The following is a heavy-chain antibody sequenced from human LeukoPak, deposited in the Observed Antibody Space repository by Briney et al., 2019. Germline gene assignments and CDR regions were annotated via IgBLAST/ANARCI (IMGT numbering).Heavy chain of an antibody. CDR2: VYHTGSS. D-gene: IGHD3-16*01. J-gene: IGHJ4*02. CDR3: ATERLGLYYFDY. Sequence: SETLSLTCSVSGSSITNGSYWGWIRLSPGKGLEWIANVYHTGSSYYNPSLKSRVTISVDASKNQFSLKLSSVTAADTAVYYCATERLGLYYFDYWGQGTLVTVSS. CDR1: GSSITNGSY. V-gene: IGHV4-38-2*02.